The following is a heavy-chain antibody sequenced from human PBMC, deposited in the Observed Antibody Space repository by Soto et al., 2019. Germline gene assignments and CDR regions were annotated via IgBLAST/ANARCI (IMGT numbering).Heavy chain of an antibody. CDR2: ISYDGSNK. V-gene: IGHV3-30*18. D-gene: IGHD3-3*01. Sequence: QVQLVESGGGVVQPGRSLRLSCAVSGLTFRSYGMHWVRQAPGKGLEWVAVISYDGSNKYYADSVKGRFTISRDNSKNTLYLQMNSLRAEDTAVYYCAKDLAGDFWSGYHYFDYWGQGTRVTVSS. J-gene: IGHJ4*02. CDR1: GLTFRSYG. CDR3: AKDLAGDFWSGYHYFDY.